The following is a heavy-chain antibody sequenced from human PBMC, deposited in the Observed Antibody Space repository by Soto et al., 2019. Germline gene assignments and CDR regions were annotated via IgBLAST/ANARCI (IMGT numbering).Heavy chain of an antibody. V-gene: IGHV4-34*01. D-gene: IGHD5-18*01. CDR1: GGSFSGYY. CDR3: ARRYGSCFDY. CDR2: INHSGST. Sequence: ASETLSLTCAVYGGSFSGYYWTWIRQPPGTGLEWIGEINHSGSTNYNPSLKSRVTISVDRSKNQFSLKLSSVTAADTDVYYCARRYGSCFDYWGQGTLVNVSS. J-gene: IGHJ4*02.